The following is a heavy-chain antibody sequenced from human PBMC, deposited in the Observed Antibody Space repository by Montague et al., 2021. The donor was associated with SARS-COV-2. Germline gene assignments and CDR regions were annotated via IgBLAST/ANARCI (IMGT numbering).Heavy chain of an antibody. CDR1: GDSVSSNIAT. J-gene: IGHJ4*02. CDR3: ARIPVGSKYYFDL. D-gene: IGHD2-2*01. Sequence: SAISGDSVSSNIATWNWIRQSPSRGLEWLGRTYYRSKWYNDYAESVKSRITIDPDTSKHQFSLHLNSVTPEDTAVYYCARIPVGSKYYFDLWGQGTLVTVSS. V-gene: IGHV6-1*01. CDR2: TYYRSKWYN.